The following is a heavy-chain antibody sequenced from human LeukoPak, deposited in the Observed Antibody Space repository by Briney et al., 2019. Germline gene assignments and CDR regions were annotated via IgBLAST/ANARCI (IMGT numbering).Heavy chain of an antibody. Sequence: GGSLRLSCAASVFTFSGSAMHWVRQASGKGLEWVGRIRSKANSYATAYAASVKGRFTISRDDSKNTAYLQMNSLKTEDTAVYYCTRGESMGIQLWWEYNWFDPWGQGTLVTVSS. CDR2: IRSKANSYAT. CDR1: VFTFSGSA. J-gene: IGHJ5*02. CDR3: TRGESMGIQLWWEYNWFDP. D-gene: IGHD5-18*01. V-gene: IGHV3-73*01.